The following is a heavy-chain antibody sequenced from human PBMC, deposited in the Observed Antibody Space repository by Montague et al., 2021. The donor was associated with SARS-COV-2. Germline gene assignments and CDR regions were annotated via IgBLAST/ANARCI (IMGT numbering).Heavy chain of an antibody. V-gene: IGHV4-59*01. CDR1: GGSIGNYY. Sequence: SETLSLTCTVSGGSIGNYYWNWIRQPPGKGLQWIGCIYYSGNNNYNPSLKRRVTMSLDTSKTQFSRKFTSVTAADTAVYYWAGMQWLCVRAFDVWGQGTLVTVSS. J-gene: IGHJ3*01. CDR3: AGMQWLCVRAFDV. D-gene: IGHD6-19*01. CDR2: IYYSGNN.